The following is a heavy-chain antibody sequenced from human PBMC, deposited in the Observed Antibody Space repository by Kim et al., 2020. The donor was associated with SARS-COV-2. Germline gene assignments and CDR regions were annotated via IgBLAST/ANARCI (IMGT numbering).Heavy chain of an antibody. V-gene: IGHV4-4*02. CDR2: INHSGST. J-gene: IGHJ3*02. CDR1: GGSISSSNW. D-gene: IGHD6-19*01. Sequence: SETLSLTCAVSGGSISSSNWWCWGRQPPGKGVVGSGGINHSGSTNYNTSPKSRVTIAVDKSKNQLSLMLSSVTAADTTVYYCAIWAVAGTGAFDIWGQGTMVTVSS. CDR3: AIWAVAGTGAFDI.